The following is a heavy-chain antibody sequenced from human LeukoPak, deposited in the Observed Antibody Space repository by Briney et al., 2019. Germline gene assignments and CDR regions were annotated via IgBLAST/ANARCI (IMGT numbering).Heavy chain of an antibody. D-gene: IGHD3-22*01. CDR2: ISYDGSNK. Sequence: GGSLRLSCAASGFTFSSYGMHWVRQAPGKGLEWVAVISYDGSNKYYADSVKGRFTISRDNSKNTLYLQMNSLRAEDTAVYYCATFDSSGYYYFYWGQGTLVTVST. CDR3: ATFDSSGYYYFY. J-gene: IGHJ4*02. CDR1: GFTFSSYG. V-gene: IGHV3-30*03.